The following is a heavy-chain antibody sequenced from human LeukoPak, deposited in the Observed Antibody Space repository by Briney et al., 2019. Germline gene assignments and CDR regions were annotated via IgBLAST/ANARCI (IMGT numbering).Heavy chain of an antibody. D-gene: IGHD6-19*01. CDR1: GGSISSYY. V-gene: IGHV4-59*01. J-gene: IGHJ3*02. CDR2: IYYSGST. Sequence: PSETLSLTCTLAGGSISSYYWSWIRQPPGKGLEWIWYIYYSGSTNYNPSLKSRVTISVDTSKNQFSLKLSSVTAADTAAYYCAREADSSGWYGDAFDIWGQGTMVTVSS. CDR3: AREADSSGWYGDAFDI.